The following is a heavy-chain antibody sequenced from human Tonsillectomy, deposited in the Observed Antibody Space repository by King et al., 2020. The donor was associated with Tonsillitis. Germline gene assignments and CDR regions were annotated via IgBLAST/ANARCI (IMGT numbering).Heavy chain of an antibody. Sequence: VQLVESGGGLVKPGGSLRVSCVASGFTFTNAWMSWVRQAPGKGLEWVGRVRSKTDGGTTDYAAPVKGRFTISRDDSKNTLYLQMNSLKTEDTAVYYCPQGTIGLVRGVPQDADYWGQGTLVTVSS. J-gene: IGHJ4*02. CDR3: PQGTIGLVRGVPQDADY. CDR2: VRSKTDGGTT. V-gene: IGHV3-15*01. CDR1: GFTFTNAW. D-gene: IGHD3-10*01.